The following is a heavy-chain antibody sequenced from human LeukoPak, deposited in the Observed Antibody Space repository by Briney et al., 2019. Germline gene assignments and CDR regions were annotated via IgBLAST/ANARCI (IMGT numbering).Heavy chain of an antibody. Sequence: SETLSLTCTVSCGSISSYYWSWIRQPPGKGLEWIGYIYYSGCTNYNPSLKSRVTISVDTSKNQFSLKLSSVTAADTAVYYCAAWGYYDSSGYRGWFDPWGQGTLVTVSS. J-gene: IGHJ5*02. CDR1: CGSISSYY. D-gene: IGHD3-22*01. CDR2: IYYSGCT. CDR3: AAWGYYDSSGYRGWFDP. V-gene: IGHV4-59*01.